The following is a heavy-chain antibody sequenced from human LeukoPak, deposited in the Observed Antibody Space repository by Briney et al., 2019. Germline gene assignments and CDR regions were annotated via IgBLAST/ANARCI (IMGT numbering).Heavy chain of an antibody. V-gene: IGHV4-59*01. CDR1: GGSISGYF. CDR2: VFYSGST. D-gene: IGHD3-10*01. Sequence: SETLSLTCTVSGGSISGYFWSWIRQPPGKGLEWVGYVFYSGSTNYYPSLKSRVTISLDTPKSQFSLRLTSVTAADTAMYYCARGRTVLWATDWGQGTLVTVSS. CDR3: ARGRTVLWATD. J-gene: IGHJ4*02.